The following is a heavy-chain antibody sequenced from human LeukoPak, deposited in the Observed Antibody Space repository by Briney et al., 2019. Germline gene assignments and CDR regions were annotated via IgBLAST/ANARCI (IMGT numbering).Heavy chain of an antibody. J-gene: IGHJ4*02. D-gene: IGHD6-13*01. V-gene: IGHV3-30*03. CDR3: ARDSIAAAGMGNY. Sequence: GGSLRLSCAASGFTFSTYGMTWVRQAPGKGLEWVAVISYDGSNKYYADSVKGRFTISRDNSKNTLYLQMNSLRAEDTAVYYCARDSIAAAGMGNYWGQGTLVTVSS. CDR2: ISYDGSNK. CDR1: GFTFSTYG.